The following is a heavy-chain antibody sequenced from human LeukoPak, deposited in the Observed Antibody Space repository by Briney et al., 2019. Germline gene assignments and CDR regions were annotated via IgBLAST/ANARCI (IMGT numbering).Heavy chain of an antibody. Sequence: GGSLRLSCAASGFTFSSYSMNWVRQAPGKGLEWVSSISSSSSYIYYADSVKGRFTISRDNAKNSLYLQMNSLRAEDTAVYCCARRAQSDAFDIWGQGTMVTVSS. V-gene: IGHV3-21*01. CDR2: ISSSSSYI. CDR3: ARRAQSDAFDI. CDR1: GFTFSSYS. J-gene: IGHJ3*02.